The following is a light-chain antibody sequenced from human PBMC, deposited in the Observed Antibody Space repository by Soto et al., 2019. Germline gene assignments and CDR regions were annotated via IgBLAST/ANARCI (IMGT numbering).Light chain of an antibody. CDR3: QKYDRAPWT. J-gene: IGKJ1*01. CDR1: QGISNY. V-gene: IGKV1-27*01. CDR2: AAS. Sequence: DIEMTQSPSSLSASVGDRVTITCRASQGISNYLDWYQQRPGKVPKLLIDAASTLQSGVPSRFSGSGSGTDVTLTISSLQPEDVATYYCQKYDRAPWTFGQGTEVEIK.